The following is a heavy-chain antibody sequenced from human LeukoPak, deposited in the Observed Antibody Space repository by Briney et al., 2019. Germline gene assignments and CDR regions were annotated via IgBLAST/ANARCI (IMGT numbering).Heavy chain of an antibody. CDR3: ARGEYYSDTSSYFDY. V-gene: IGHV3-30*03. CDR1: GFTFRSYG. D-gene: IGHD3-22*01. CDR2: ISYDGSDE. J-gene: IGHJ4*02. Sequence: GGSLRLSCAASGFTFRSYGMRWVRQAPGKGLEWVAVISYDGSDEYYADSVKGRLTISRDNSKNTLYLQTNSLGPEDTAVYYCARGEYYSDTSSYFDYWGQGTLVTVSS.